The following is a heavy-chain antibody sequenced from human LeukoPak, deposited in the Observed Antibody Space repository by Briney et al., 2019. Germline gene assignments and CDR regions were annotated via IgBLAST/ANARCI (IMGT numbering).Heavy chain of an antibody. J-gene: IGHJ4*02. CDR2: ISSRGSAI. CDR3: AKDGGLWVSAHWGDS. D-gene: IGHD7-27*01. Sequence: GGSLRLSCAASGFTFSDYYMSWIRQAPGKGLEWVSYISSRGSAIYYADSVKGRFTVSRDNSKNTLFLQMNSLRAEDTAVYYCAKDGGLWVSAHWGDSWGRGTLVTVSS. V-gene: IGHV3-11*01. CDR1: GFTFSDYY.